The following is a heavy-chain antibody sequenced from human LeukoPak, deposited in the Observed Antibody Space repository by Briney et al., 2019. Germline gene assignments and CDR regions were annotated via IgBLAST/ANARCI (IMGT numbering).Heavy chain of an antibody. CDR3: AKGGPGIAAADY. CDR2: INSYGSST. V-gene: IGHV3-74*01. J-gene: IGHJ4*02. D-gene: IGHD6-13*01. CDR1: GFTFSSYW. Sequence: GGSLRLSCAASGFTFSSYWMHWVRQAPGKGLVWVSRINSYGSSTTYADSVKGRFTISRDNAKNTLYLQMNSLRAEDTAVYYCAKGGPGIAAADYWGQGTLVTVSS.